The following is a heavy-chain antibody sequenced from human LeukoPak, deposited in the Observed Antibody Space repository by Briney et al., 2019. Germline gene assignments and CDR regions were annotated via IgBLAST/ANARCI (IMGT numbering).Heavy chain of an antibody. CDR3: TREDY. V-gene: IGHV1-2*02. J-gene: IGHJ4*02. CDR1: GYTFTGNP. Sequence: TSVKVSFKASGYTFTGNPILWVRQAPGQGLEWTGWIIPNSGATTYAQKFQGRVAMTRDTSISTAFMELSSLRSDDAAVYYCTREDYWGQGTPVTVSS. CDR2: IIPNSGAT.